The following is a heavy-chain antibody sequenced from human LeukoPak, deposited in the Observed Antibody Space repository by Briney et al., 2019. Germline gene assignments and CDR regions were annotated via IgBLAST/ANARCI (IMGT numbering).Heavy chain of an antibody. CDR3: ARVGPRSGSYYSYYYYMDV. D-gene: IGHD1-26*01. CDR2: INHSGST. V-gene: IGHV4-34*01. J-gene: IGHJ6*03. CDR1: GGSFSGYY. Sequence: PSETLSLTCAVYGGSFSGYYWSWIRQPPGKGLEWIGEINHSGSTNYNPSLKSRVTISVDTSKNQFSLKLSSVTAADTAVYYCARVGPRSGSYYSYYYYMDVWGKGTTVTVSS.